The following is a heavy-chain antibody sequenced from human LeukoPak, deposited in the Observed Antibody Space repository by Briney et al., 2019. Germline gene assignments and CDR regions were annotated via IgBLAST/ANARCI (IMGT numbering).Heavy chain of an antibody. CDR2: ISSSSSYI. J-gene: IGHJ3*02. V-gene: IGHV3-21*01. CDR1: GFTFSSYS. Sequence: GGSLRLSCAASGFTFSSYSMNWVRQAPGKGLEWVSSISSSSSYIYYADSVKGRFTISRDNAKNSLYLQMNSLRAEDTAVYYCAREDWLGGGQDAFDIWGQGTMVTVSS. CDR3: AREDWLGGGQDAFDI. D-gene: IGHD3-10*01.